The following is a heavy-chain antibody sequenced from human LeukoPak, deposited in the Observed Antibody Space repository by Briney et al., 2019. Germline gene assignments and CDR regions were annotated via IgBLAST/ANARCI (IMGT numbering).Heavy chain of an antibody. CDR1: GGSFSGYY. Sequence: SVTLSLTCAVYGGSFSGYYWSWMRQPPGKGLEWIGEINHSGFTNYNPSLKSRVTISVDTSKNHFSLKLNSVTAADTAVYYCARGRIRGVSYRFDYWGQGTLVTVSS. CDR3: ARGRIRGVSYRFDY. D-gene: IGHD1-26*01. CDR2: INHSGFT. V-gene: IGHV4-34*01. J-gene: IGHJ4*02.